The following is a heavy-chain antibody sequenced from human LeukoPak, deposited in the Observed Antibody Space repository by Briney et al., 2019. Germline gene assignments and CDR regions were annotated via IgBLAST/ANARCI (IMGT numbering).Heavy chain of an antibody. J-gene: IGHJ4*02. D-gene: IGHD5-18*01. CDR1: GFTFSSYG. CDR2: ISYDGSNK. V-gene: IGHV3-30*03. Sequence: GGSLRLSCAASGFTFSSYGMHWVRQAPGKGLEWVAVISYDGSNKYYADSVKGRFTISRDNAKNSLYLQMNSLRAEDTAVYYCASSIQLWFDYWGQGTLVTVSS. CDR3: ASSIQLWFDY.